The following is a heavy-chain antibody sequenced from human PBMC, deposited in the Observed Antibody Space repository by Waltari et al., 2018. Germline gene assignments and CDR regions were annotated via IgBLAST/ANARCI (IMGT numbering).Heavy chain of an antibody. V-gene: IGHV1-8*03. J-gene: IGHJ6*02. CDR2: MNPKSGNT. Sequence: QVQLVQSGAEVKKPGASVKVSCKASGHTFTIHDINWVRHDTGKGLEWIGWMNPKSGNTGYAQKCQGRVTITRNTSISTAYMELSSLRSEDTAVYYCARSGTNYYYYGMDVWGQGTTVTVSS. CDR3: ARSGTNYYYYGMDV. D-gene: IGHD6-25*01. CDR1: GHTFTIHD.